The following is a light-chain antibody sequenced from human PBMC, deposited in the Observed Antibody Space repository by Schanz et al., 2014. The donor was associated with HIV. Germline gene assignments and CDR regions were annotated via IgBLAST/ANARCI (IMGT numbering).Light chain of an antibody. Sequence: EILMTQSPATLSVSPGERATLSCRASQIVSSNYLAWYQHNAGQAPRLLIYGASTRATGIPDRFSGSGSGTDFTLTISSLQSEDFAVYYCQQYNNWPPITFAGGTKVEIK. CDR3: QQYNNWPPIT. CDR1: QIVSSNY. V-gene: IGKV3D-15*01. J-gene: IGKJ4*01. CDR2: GAS.